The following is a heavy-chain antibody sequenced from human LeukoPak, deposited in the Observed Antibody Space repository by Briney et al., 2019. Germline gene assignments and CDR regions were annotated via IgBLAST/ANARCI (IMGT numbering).Heavy chain of an antibody. V-gene: IGHV3-23*01. D-gene: IGHD2-15*01. CDR1: GFTFSSYA. Sequence: GGSLRLSCAASGFTFSSYAMSWVRQAPGKGLECVSDISGSGGSTYYADSVKGRFTISRDNSKNTLYLQMNSLRAEDTAVYYCAKDPRSPYCSGGSCYSDYWSQGTLVTVSS. J-gene: IGHJ4*02. CDR3: AKDPRSPYCSGGSCYSDY. CDR2: ISGSGGST.